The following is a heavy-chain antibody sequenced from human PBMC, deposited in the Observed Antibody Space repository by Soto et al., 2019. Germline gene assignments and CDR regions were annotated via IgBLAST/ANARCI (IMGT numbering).Heavy chain of an antibody. CDR3: ARLYDSSGYYYYYYGMDV. V-gene: IGHV1-8*01. D-gene: IGHD3-22*01. CDR2: MNPNSGNT. CDR1: GYTFTSYD. J-gene: IGHJ6*02. Sequence: ASVKVSCKASGYTFTSYDINWVRQATGQGLEGMGWMNPNSGNTGYAQKFQGRVTMTRNSSISTGYMELSSLRSEDTAVYYCARLYDSSGYYYYYYGMDVWRQGTTVTVSS.